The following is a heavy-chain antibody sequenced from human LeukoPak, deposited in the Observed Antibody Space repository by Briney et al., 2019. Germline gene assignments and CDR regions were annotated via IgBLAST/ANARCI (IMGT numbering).Heavy chain of an antibody. J-gene: IGHJ3*02. CDR3: AKYVSSRTVIIRAFDI. CDR2: IWYDGSNK. CDR1: GFTFRDNG. Sequence: GTSLRLSCAASGFTFRDNGMHWVRQAPGKGLDWVAVIWYDGSNKYYADSVKGRFTISRDNSKNTLYLQMNSLRAEDTAVYYCAKYVSSRTVIIRAFDIWGQGTMVTVSS. V-gene: IGHV3-33*06. D-gene: IGHD3-22*01.